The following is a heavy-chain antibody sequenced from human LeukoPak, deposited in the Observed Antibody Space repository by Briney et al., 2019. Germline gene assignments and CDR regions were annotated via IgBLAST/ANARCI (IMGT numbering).Heavy chain of an antibody. V-gene: IGHV4-34*01. J-gene: IGHJ4*02. D-gene: IGHD3-10*01. CDR1: GGSFSGYY. CDR3: ARGGYYGSGSYYKI. Sequence: PSETLSLTCAVYGGSFSGYYWSWIRQPPGKGLEWTGEINHSGSTNYNPSLKSRVTISVDTSKNQFSLKLSSVTAADTAVYCCARGGYYGSGSYYKIWGQGTLVTVSS. CDR2: INHSGST.